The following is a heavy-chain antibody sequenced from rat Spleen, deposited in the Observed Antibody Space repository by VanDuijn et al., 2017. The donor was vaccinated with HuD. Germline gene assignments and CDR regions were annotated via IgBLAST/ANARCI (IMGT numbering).Heavy chain of an antibody. J-gene: IGHJ2*01. CDR1: GFTFSSYW. CDR3: AKDRDYGGFDYHHY. V-gene: IGHV5-58*01. CDR2: INPDGGST. D-gene: IGHD1-11*01. Sequence: EVQLVETGGGLVQPGRSLKLSCVASGFTFSSYWMYWIRQAPGKGLEWVSSINPDGGSTYYPDSVKGRFTISRDNAENTVYLQMSSLRSEDTATYYCAKDRDYGGFDYHHYWGQGVMVTVSS.